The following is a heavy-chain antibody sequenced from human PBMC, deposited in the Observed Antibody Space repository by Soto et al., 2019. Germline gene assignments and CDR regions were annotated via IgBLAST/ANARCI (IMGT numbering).Heavy chain of an antibody. CDR3: ARDIAAAGPNWFDP. CDR2: IYYSGST. Sequence: QVQLQESGPGLVKPSETLSLTCTVSGGSISSYYWSWIRQPPGKGLEWIGYIYYSGSTNYNPSLKSRVTISVDTSKNQFSLKLSSVTAADTAVYYCARDIAAAGPNWFDPWGQGTLVTVSS. J-gene: IGHJ5*02. D-gene: IGHD6-13*01. CDR1: GGSISSYY. V-gene: IGHV4-59*01.